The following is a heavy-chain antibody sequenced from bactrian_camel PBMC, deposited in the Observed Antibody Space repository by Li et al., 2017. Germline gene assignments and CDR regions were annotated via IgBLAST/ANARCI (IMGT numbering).Heavy chain of an antibody. D-gene: IGHD1*01. CDR2: IGGAGST. CDR3: AAALGWSVGLRLADFGY. V-gene: IGHV3S53*01. CDR1: GYDYSPNYMV. Sequence: HVQLVESGGGSVQAGGSLRLSCAASGYDYSPNYMVMGWFRQGTGKEREGVAVIGGAGSTSYADTVKGRFTISRDNAENTMYLQMNSLNPEDTAMYYCAAALGWSVGLRLADFGYWGQGTQVTVS. J-gene: IGHJ6*01.